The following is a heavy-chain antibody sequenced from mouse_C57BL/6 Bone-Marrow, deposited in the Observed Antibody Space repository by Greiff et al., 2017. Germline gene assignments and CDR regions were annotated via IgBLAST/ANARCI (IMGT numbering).Heavy chain of an antibody. J-gene: IGHJ4*01. CDR2: INPNNGGT. CDR3: AGSDYYYGSNYPNYYAMDY. Sequence: VQLQQSGPELVKPGASVKISCKASGYTFTDYYMNWVKQSHGKSLEWIGDINPNNGGTSYNQKFKGKATLTVDKSSSTAYIELSSLTSENSAIYYCAGSDYYYGSNYPNYYAMDYWGQGTTVTVSS. D-gene: IGHD1-1*01. CDR1: GYTFTDYY. V-gene: IGHV1-26*01.